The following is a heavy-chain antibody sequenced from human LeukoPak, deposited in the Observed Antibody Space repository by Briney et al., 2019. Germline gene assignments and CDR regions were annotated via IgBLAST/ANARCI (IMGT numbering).Heavy chain of an antibody. D-gene: IGHD1-26*01. CDR1: GYTFTSYG. J-gene: IGHJ5*02. CDR3: ARSYSGSYFWFDP. CDR2: ISAYNGNT. Sequence: ASVTVSFTASGYTFTSYGISWVRQAPGQGLEWMGWISAYNGNTNYAQKLQGRVTMTTDTSTSTAYMELRSLRSDDTAVYYCARSYSGSYFWFDPWGQGTLVTVSS. V-gene: IGHV1-18*01.